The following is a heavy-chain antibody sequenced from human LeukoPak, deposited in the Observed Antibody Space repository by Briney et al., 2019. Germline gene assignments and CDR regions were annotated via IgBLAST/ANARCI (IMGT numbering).Heavy chain of an antibody. J-gene: IGHJ5*02. CDR2: ISAYNGNT. CDR3: ARERVWFGELLGRWFDP. CDR1: GYTFTSYG. Sequence: ASVKVSCKASGYTFTSYGISWVRQAPGQGLEWMGWISAYNGNTNYAQKLQGRVTMTTDTSTSTAYTELRSLRSDDTAVYYCARERVWFGELLGRWFDPWGQGTLVTVSS. V-gene: IGHV1-18*01. D-gene: IGHD3-10*01.